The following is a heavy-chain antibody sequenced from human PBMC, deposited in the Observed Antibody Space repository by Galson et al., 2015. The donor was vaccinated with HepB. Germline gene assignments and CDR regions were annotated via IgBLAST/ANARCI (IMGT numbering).Heavy chain of an antibody. V-gene: IGHV3-23*01. J-gene: IGHJ1*01. CDR2: ISGSGGST. D-gene: IGHD6-13*01. CDR1: GFTFSSYA. CDR3: AKERYSSSWYPNPDEYFQH. Sequence: SLRLSCAASGFTFSSYAMSWVRQAPGKGLEWVSAISGSGGSTYYADSVKGRFTISRDNSKNTLYLQMSSLRAEDTAVYYCAKERYSSSWYPNPDEYFQHWGQGTLVTVSS.